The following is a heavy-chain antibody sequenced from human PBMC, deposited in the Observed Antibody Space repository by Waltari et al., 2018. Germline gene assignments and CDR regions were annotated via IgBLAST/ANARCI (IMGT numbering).Heavy chain of an antibody. CDR2: INHIGST. J-gene: IGHJ6*03. CDR3: ARVRFLAPSYYMDV. Sequence: QVQLQQWGAGLLKPSETLSLTCAVYGGSFSGYYWRWIRQPPGKGLEWSGEINHIGSTNYNPSLKSRVTISVDTSKNQFSLKLSSVTAADTAVYYCARVRFLAPSYYMDVWGKGTTVTVSS. CDR1: GGSFSGYY. V-gene: IGHV4-34*01. D-gene: IGHD3-3*01.